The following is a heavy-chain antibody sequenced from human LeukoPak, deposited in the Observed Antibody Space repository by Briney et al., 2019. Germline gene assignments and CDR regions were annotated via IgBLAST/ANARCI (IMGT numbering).Heavy chain of an antibody. CDR1: GFTFSNAW. D-gene: IGHD3-3*01. CDR3: TEYYDFWSGYDFDY. CDR2: IKSKTDGGTT. Sequence: GGSLRLSCAASGFTFSNAWMSWVRQAPGKGLEWVGRIKSKTDGGTTDYAAPVKGRFTISRDDSKNTLYLQMNSLKTEDTAVYYCTEYYDFWSGYDFDYWGQGTLVTVSS. J-gene: IGHJ4*02. V-gene: IGHV3-15*01.